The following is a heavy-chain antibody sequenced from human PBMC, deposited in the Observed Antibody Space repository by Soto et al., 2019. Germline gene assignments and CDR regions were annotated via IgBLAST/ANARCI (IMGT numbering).Heavy chain of an antibody. CDR2: ISAYNGNT. V-gene: IGHV1-18*01. J-gene: IGHJ6*02. D-gene: IGHD3-10*01. CDR1: GYTFTSYG. CDR3: AATRVSVSGSRHYGMDV. Sequence: ASVKVSCKASGYTFTSYGISWVRQAPGQGLEWMGWISAYNGNTNYAQKLQGRVTMTTDTSTSTAYMELSSLRSEDTAVYYCAATRVSVSGSRHYGMDVWGPGTTVTLFS.